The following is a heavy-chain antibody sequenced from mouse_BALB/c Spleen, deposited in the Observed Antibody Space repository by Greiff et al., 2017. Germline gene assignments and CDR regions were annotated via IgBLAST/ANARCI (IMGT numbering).Heavy chain of an antibody. Sequence: QVHVKQSGAELAKPGASVKMSCKASGYTFTSYWMHWVKQRPGQGLEWIGYINPSTGYTEYNQKFKDKATLTADKSSSTAYMQLSSLTSEDSAVYYCARDNDGNQAWFAYWGQGTLVTVSA. CDR3: ARDNDGNQAWFAY. D-gene: IGHD2-1*01. J-gene: IGHJ3*01. V-gene: IGHV1-7*01. CDR2: INPSTGYT. CDR1: GYTFTSYW.